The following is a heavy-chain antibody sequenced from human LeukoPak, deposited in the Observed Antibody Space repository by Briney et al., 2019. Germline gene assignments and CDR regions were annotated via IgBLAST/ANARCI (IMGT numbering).Heavy chain of an antibody. J-gene: IGHJ6*02. CDR1: GYTFTSYY. V-gene: IGHV1-46*01. CDR3: ARDRGRSWYPYYYYYYGMDV. CDR2: INPSGGST. D-gene: IGHD6-13*01. Sequence: SVKVSCKASGYTFTSYYMHWVRQAPGQGLEWMGIINPSGGSTSYAQKFQGRVTMTRDTSTSTVYMELSSLRSEDTAVYYCARDRGRSWYPYYYYYYGMDVWGQGTTVTVSS.